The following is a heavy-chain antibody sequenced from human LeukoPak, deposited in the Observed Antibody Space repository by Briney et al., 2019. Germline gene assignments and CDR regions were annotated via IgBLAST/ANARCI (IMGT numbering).Heavy chain of an antibody. J-gene: IGHJ4*02. V-gene: IGHV4-31*11. CDR3: ARSAATVTAPLYYFDY. CDR2: ISYSGST. Sequence: SQTLSLTCAVSGGSISSGGYYWSWIRQHPGKGLEWIGYISYSGSTYYNPSLESRVSMSADTSENLFSLRLSSATAADTAVYYCARSAATVTAPLYYFDYWDQGTLVTVSS. D-gene: IGHD4-11*01. CDR1: GGSISSGGYY.